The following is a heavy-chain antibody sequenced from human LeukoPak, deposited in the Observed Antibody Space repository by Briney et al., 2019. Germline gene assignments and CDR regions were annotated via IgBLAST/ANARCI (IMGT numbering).Heavy chain of an antibody. CDR3: AREAHCSGGCCFDFDY. V-gene: IGHV1-2*06. CDR1: GYTFTGYY. CDR2: INPNSGGT. D-gene: IGHD2-15*01. J-gene: IGHJ4*02. Sequence: ASVKVSCKASGYTFTGYYMHWVRQAPGQGLEWMGRINPNSGGTNYAQKFQGRVTMTRDTSISTAYMELSRLRSDDTAVYYCAREAHCSGGCCFDFDYWGQGTLVTVSS.